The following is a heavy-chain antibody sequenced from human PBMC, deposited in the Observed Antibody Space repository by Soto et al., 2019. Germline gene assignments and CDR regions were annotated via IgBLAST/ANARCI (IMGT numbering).Heavy chain of an antibody. D-gene: IGHD3-10*01. CDR1: GGSFSGYY. Sequence: SETLSLTCAVYGGSFSGYYWSWIRQPPGKGLEWIGEINHSGSTNYNPSLKSRVTISVDTSKNQFSLKLSSVTAADTAVYYCARGARGSGSYYFDYWGQGTLVTVSS. V-gene: IGHV4-34*01. J-gene: IGHJ4*02. CDR2: INHSGST. CDR3: ARGARGSGSYYFDY.